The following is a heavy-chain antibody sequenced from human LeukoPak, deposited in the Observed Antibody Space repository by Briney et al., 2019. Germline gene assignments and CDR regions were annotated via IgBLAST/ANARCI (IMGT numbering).Heavy chain of an antibody. CDR2: IYYSGST. V-gene: IGHV4-39*01. J-gene: IGHJ4*02. CDR3: ATYYYTGTYSYFDY. CDR1: GGSISSSSYY. D-gene: IGHD1-26*01. Sequence: PSETLSLTCTVSGGSISSSSYYWGWIRQPPGKGLEWIGSIYYSGSTYYNPSLKSRVTISVDTSKNQFSLRLSSVTAADTAVYYCATYYYTGTYSYFDYWGQGTLVTVSS.